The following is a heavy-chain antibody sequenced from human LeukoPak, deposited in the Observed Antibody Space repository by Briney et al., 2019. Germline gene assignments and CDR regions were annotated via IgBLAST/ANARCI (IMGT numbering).Heavy chain of an antibody. V-gene: IGHV3-74*01. J-gene: IGHJ4*02. CDR1: GFTFSSYW. CDR3: ARGLLWFGELFDY. D-gene: IGHD3-10*01. Sequence: GGSLRLSCAASGFTFSSYWMHRVRQAPGKGLVWVSRINSDGSSTSYADSVKGRFTISRDNAKNTLYLQMNSLRAEDTAVYYCARGLLWFGELFDYWGQGTLVTVSS. CDR2: INSDGSST.